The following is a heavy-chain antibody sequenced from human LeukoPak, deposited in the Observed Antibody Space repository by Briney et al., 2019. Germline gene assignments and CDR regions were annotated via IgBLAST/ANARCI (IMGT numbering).Heavy chain of an antibody. J-gene: IGHJ4*02. CDR2: ISGSGGST. CDR1: GFTFSSYA. D-gene: IGHD6-19*01. CDR3: AKRGGQWLETYYFDY. V-gene: IGHV3-23*01. Sequence: GGSLRLSCAASGFTFSSYAMSWVRQAPGKGLEWVSAISGSGGSTYYADSVKGRFTISRDNSKNTLYLQMNSLGAEDTAVYYCAKRGGQWLETYYFDYWGQGTLVTVSS.